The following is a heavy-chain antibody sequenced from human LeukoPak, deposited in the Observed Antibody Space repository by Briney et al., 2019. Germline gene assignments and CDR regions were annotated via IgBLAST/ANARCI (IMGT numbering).Heavy chain of an antibody. CDR1: GFTFSSYA. J-gene: IGHJ4*02. V-gene: IGHV3-23*01. CDR3: AKTMFYYGSSGYYWYFDY. Sequence: PGGSLRLSCAASGFTFSSYAMSWVRQAPGKGLEWVSAISGSGGSTYYADSVKGRFTISRDSSKNTVYLQMNSLRGEDTAVYYCAKTMFYYGSSGYYWYFDYWGQGTLVTVSS. CDR2: ISGSGGST. D-gene: IGHD3-22*01.